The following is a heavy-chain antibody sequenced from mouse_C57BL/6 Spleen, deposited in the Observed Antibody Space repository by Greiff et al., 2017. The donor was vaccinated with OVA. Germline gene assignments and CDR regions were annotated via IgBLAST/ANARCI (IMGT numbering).Heavy chain of an antibody. CDR3: ARQGGQYFDV. Sequence: EVQLVESGGDLVKPGGSLKLSCAASGFTFSSYGMSWVRQTPDKRLEWVATISSGGSYTYYPDSVKGRFTIARDNAKNTLYLQMSSLKSEDTAMYYCARQGGQYFDVWGTGTTVTVSS. CDR1: GFTFSSYG. CDR2: ISSGGSYT. V-gene: IGHV5-6*01. J-gene: IGHJ1*03.